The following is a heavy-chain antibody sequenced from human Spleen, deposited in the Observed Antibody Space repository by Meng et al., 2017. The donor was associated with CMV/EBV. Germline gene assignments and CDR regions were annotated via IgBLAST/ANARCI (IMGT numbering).Heavy chain of an antibody. D-gene: IGHD7-27*01. Sequence: LACAVSGGSFRAYYWTWIRQPPGKGLEWIGEINHSGNTNYNSSLKSRVTISINTSKIQFSLNLTSVTAADTGIYYCARGRNWGERFDYWGQGTLVTVSS. CDR3: ARGRNWGERFDY. V-gene: IGHV4-34*01. CDR2: INHSGNT. J-gene: IGHJ4*02. CDR1: GGSFRAYY.